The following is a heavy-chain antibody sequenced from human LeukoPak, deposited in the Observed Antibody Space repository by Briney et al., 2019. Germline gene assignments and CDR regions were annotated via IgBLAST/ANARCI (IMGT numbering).Heavy chain of an antibody. Sequence: PSETLSLTCTVSGGSISSYYWSWIRQPPGKGLEWIGYIYYSGSTNYNPSLKSRVTISVDTSKNQFSLKLSSVTAADTAVYYCTRLSKGRYFDYIFDYWGQGTLVTVSS. D-gene: IGHD3-9*01. J-gene: IGHJ4*02. CDR2: IYYSGST. V-gene: IGHV4-59*08. CDR3: TRLSKGRYFDYIFDY. CDR1: GGSISSYY.